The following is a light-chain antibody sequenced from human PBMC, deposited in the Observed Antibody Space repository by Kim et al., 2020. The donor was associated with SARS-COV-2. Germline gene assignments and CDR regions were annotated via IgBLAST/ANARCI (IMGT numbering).Light chain of an antibody. V-gene: IGLV3-19*01. CDR1: SLSSYY. Sequence: VALGQTVRITCQGDSLSSYYASWYQQKPGQAPVLVIYGKNNRPSGIPDRFSGSSSGNTASLTITGAQAEDEADYCCNSRDSSGNRVFGGGTQLTVL. CDR3: NSRDSSGNRV. J-gene: IGLJ2*01. CDR2: GKN.